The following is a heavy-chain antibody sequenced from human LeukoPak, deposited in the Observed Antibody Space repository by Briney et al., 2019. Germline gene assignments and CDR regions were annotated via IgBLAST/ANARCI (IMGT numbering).Heavy chain of an antibody. CDR1: GFTFSSHA. J-gene: IGHJ4*02. CDR2: ISGSGGST. CDR3: AKDACVGDCNFHFDY. Sequence: PGGSLRLSCAASGFTFSSHAMSWVRQLPGKGLEWVSTISGSGGSTYYVDSVKGPFTISRDNSKNTLYLQMNSLRAEDSAVYYCAKDACVGDCNFHFDYWGQGTQVPVSS. D-gene: IGHD2-21*02. V-gene: IGHV3-23*01.